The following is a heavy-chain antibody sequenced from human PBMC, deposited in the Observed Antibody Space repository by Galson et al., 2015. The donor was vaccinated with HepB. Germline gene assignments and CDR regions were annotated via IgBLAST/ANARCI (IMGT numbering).Heavy chain of an antibody. J-gene: IGHJ6*02. CDR3: ARDLTVTTVPYYYYYYGMDV. CDR2: INSDGSST. V-gene: IGHV3-74*01. CDR1: GFTFSNAW. D-gene: IGHD4-17*01. Sequence: SLRLSCAASGFTFSNAWMSWVRQAPGKGLVWVSRINSDGSSTSYADSVKGRFTISRDNAKNTLYLQMNSLRAEDTAVYYCARDLTVTTVPYYYYYYGMDVWGQGTTVTVSS.